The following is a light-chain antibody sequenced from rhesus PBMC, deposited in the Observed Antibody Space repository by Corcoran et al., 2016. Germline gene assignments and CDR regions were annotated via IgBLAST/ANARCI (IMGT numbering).Light chain of an antibody. CDR1: QGISNW. Sequence: DIQMTQSPSSLSASVGDRVTITCRASQGISNWLAWYQQKTGKAPKLLIYRSSNLETGVPSRFSGSGSGTDFTITISSLQPEDIETYYCKQHDNSPPYSFGQGTKVEIK. CDR2: RSS. J-gene: IGKJ2*01. CDR3: KQHDNSPPYS. V-gene: IGKV1-69*01.